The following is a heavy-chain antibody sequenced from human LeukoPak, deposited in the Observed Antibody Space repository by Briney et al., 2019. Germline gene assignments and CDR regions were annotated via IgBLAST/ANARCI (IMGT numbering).Heavy chain of an antibody. CDR2: IIPIFGTA. J-gene: IGHJ4*02. CDR3: AAHNYYDSTGYYYLDY. D-gene: IGHD3-22*01. V-gene: IGHV1-69*01. CDR1: GGTFSSYA. Sequence: SVKVSCKASGGTFSSYAISWVRQAPGQGLELMGGIIPIFGTANYAQKFQGRVTITADESTSTAYMELSSLRSEDTAVYYCAAHNYYDSTGYYYLDYWGQGTLVTVSS.